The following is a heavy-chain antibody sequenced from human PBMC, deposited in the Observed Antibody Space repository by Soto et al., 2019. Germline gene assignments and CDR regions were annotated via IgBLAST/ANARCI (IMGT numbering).Heavy chain of an antibody. Sequence: QVQLVESGGGVVQPGRSLRLSCAASGFTFSSYGMHWVRQAPGKGLEWVAGIWYDGSNKYYADSVKGRFTISRDNSKNTLYLQINSLRAEDTAVYYCAREGYHASGAFDIWGQGTMVTVSS. V-gene: IGHV3-33*01. J-gene: IGHJ3*02. CDR1: GFTFSSYG. D-gene: IGHD2-2*01. CDR2: IWYDGSNK. CDR3: AREGYHASGAFDI.